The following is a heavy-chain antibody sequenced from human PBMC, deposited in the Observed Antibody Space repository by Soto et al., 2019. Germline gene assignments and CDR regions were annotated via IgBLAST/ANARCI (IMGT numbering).Heavy chain of an antibody. V-gene: IGHV3-33*01. Sequence: GGSLRLSCAASGFTFSNYGMHWVRQAPGKGLEWVAVIWYDGSNKYYADSVKGRFTISRDNSKNTLYLQMNSLRAEDTAVYYCARDREYTPMAPDFWGQGTLVTVSS. J-gene: IGHJ4*02. CDR1: GFTFSNYG. CDR3: ARDREYTPMAPDF. CDR2: IWYDGSNK. D-gene: IGHD5-18*01.